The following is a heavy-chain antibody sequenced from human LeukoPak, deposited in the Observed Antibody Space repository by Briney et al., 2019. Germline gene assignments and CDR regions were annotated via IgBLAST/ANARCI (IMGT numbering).Heavy chain of an antibody. Sequence: KPSETLSLTCTVSGYSISSGYDWGWIRQPPGKGLEWIGSIYYRRTTYYNPSLKSRVTISVDTSKNEFSLKLSSVTAADTALYYCARRTVTNGWFRIDYWGQGSLVIVSS. D-gene: IGHD6-19*01. CDR2: IYYRRTT. V-gene: IGHV4-38-2*02. J-gene: IGHJ4*02. CDR3: ARRTVTNGWFRIDY. CDR1: GYSISSGYD.